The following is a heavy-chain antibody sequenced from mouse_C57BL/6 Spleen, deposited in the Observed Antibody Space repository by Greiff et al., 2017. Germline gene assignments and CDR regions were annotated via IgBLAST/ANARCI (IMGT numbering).Heavy chain of an antibody. V-gene: IGHV1-26*01. D-gene: IGHD2-2*01. CDR1: GYTFTDYY. CDR3: ARWFDWYFDV. CDR2: INPNNGGT. J-gene: IGHJ1*03. Sequence: EVQLQQSGPELVKPGASVKISCKASGYTFTDYYMNWVKQSHGKSLEWIGDINPNNGGTSYNQKFKGKATLTVDKSASTAYMELRSLTSEDSAVYYCARWFDWYFDVWGTGTTVTVSS.